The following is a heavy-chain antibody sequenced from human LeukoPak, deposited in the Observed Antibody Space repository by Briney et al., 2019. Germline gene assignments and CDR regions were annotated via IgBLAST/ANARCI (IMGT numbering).Heavy chain of an antibody. D-gene: IGHD1-26*01. J-gene: IGHJ4*02. CDR1: GGTFSSYA. CDR2: IIPILGIA. CDR3: ARAPIVGATTIDY. Sequence: GASVKVSCKASGGTFSSYAISWVRQAPGQGLEWMGRIIPILGIANYAQKFQGRVTITADKSTSTAYMELSSLRSEDTAAYYCARAPIVGATTIDYWGQGTLVTVSS. V-gene: IGHV1-69*04.